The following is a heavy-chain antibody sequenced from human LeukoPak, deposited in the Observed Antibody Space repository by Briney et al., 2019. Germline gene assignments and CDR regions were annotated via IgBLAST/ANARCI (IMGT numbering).Heavy chain of an antibody. D-gene: IGHD4-11*01. J-gene: IGHJ4*02. CDR2: IFYSGSI. CDR1: GGSISTYNW. V-gene: IGHV4-4*02. Sequence: SETLSLTCAVSGGSISTYNWWSWVRQPPGKGLEWIGGIFYSGSINYNPSLKSRVTLSLDKSENQFSLQLSSVTAADTAMYYCAKTHSHFPPYFDYWGQGTLVTVSS. CDR3: AKTHSHFPPYFDY.